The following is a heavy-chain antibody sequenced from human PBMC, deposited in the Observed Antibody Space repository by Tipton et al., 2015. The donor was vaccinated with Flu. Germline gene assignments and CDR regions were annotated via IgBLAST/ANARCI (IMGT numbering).Heavy chain of an antibody. V-gene: IGHV3-66*02. CDR1: GFTVSSNY. D-gene: IGHD3-16*01. Sequence: SLRLSCAASGFTVSSNYMSWVRQAPGKGLEWVSVIYSGDRTDYADSVKGRFTISRDNSKNTLYLQMNGLRAEDTAVYYCARGLFVGWGQGTTVTVSS. J-gene: IGHJ6*02. CDR2: IYSGDRT. CDR3: ARGLFVG.